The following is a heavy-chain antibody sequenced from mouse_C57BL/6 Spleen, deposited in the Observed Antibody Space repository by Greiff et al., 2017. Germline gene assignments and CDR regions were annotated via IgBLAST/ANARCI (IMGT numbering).Heavy chain of an antibody. CDR3: AGGGTTGGYFDV. CDR1: GYTFTDYY. D-gene: IGHD1-1*01. CDR2: INPNNGGT. J-gene: IGHJ1*03. Sequence: VQLQQSGPELVKPGASVQISCKASGYTFTDYYMNWVKQSHGKSLEWIGDINPNNGGTSYNQQFKGKATLTVDTSSSTAYMELRSLTSVDAAVYCCAGGGTTGGYFDVWGTGTTVTVSS. V-gene: IGHV1-26*01.